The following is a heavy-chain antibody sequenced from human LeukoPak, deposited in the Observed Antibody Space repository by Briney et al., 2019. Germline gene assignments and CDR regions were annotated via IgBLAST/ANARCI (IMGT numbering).Heavy chain of an antibody. CDR1: GCTFTSYV. J-gene: IGHJ1*01. CDR2: ISAYYGNA. D-gene: IGHD2-2*01. Sequence: SVKVSFKASGCTFTSYVISWVRQAPGQGLEWMGWISAYYGNANYAQKLQGRVTITADTSTSTAYLEPRSLRSDDTAVYYCARSDIVVVPAVMYAAWLQNWGQGTPVTASS. CDR3: ARSDIVVVPAVMYAAWLQN. V-gene: IGHV1-18*01.